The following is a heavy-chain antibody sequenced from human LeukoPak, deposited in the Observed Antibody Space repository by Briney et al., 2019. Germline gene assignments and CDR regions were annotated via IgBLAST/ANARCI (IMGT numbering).Heavy chain of an antibody. V-gene: IGHV3-9*01. CDR3: AKDYGLGFGELPSVYFDY. CDR1: GFTFDDYA. J-gene: IGHJ4*02. CDR2: ISWNSGSI. D-gene: IGHD3-10*01. Sequence: PGRSLRLSCAASGFTFDDYAMHWVRQAPGKGLEWVSGISWNSGSIGYADSVKGRFTISRDNAKNSLYLQMNSPRAEDTALYYCAKDYGLGFGELPSVYFDYWGQGTLVTVSS.